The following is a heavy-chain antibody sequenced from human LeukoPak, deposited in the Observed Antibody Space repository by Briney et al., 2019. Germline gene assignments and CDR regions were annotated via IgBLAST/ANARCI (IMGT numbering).Heavy chain of an antibody. CDR2: IYYSGGT. V-gene: IGHV4-61*08. Sequence: SQTLSLTCTVSGDSFSSGGHYFSWVRQPPGKGLEWIGYIYYSGGTNYNPSLKSRVTISVDTSKNQFSLKLSSVTAADTAVYYCARDLIVKAPNEPVYYYYGMDVWGQGTTVTVSS. D-gene: IGHD3-16*02. CDR1: GDSFSSGGHY. J-gene: IGHJ6*02. CDR3: ARDLIVKAPNEPVYYYYGMDV.